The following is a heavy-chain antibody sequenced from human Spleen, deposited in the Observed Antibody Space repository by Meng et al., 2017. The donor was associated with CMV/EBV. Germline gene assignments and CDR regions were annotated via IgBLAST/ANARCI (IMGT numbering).Heavy chain of an antibody. V-gene: IGHV1-18*01. Sequence: ASVKVSCKVSGYSLRNYGVSWVRQAPGQGLEWMGWISGYNGDTNYVQKFQVRVTMTTDTATNIAYMELWSLRSDDTAVYYCARQTGRPSRAFDIWGQGTMVTVSS. D-gene: IGHD1-1*01. CDR2: ISGYNGDT. CDR1: GYSLRNYG. CDR3: ARQTGRPSRAFDI. J-gene: IGHJ3*02.